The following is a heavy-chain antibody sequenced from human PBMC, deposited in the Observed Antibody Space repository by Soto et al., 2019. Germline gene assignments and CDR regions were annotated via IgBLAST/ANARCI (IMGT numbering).Heavy chain of an antibody. D-gene: IGHD2-2*03. CDR1: GFTFSSYA. CDR3: AKTPMDIVVVPAAQIYFDY. CDR2: ISGSGGST. V-gene: IGHV3-23*01. Sequence: EVQLLESGGGLVQPGGSLRLSCAASGFTFSSYAMSWVRQAPGKGLEWVSAISGSGGSTYYADSVKGRFTISRENSKNTLYLQMNSLRAEDTAVYYCAKTPMDIVVVPAAQIYFDYWGQGTLVTVSS. J-gene: IGHJ4*02.